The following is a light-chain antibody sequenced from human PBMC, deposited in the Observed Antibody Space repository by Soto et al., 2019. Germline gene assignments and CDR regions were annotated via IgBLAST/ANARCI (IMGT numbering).Light chain of an antibody. J-gene: IGLJ1*01. CDR2: DVR. V-gene: IGLV2-14*01. CDR1: SSDVGGYNY. Sequence: QSVLTQPASVSGSPGQSITISCTGTSSDVGGYNYVSWYQQHPGKAPKLMIYDVRNRPSGVSNRFSGSKSVNTASLTISGLQAEDEADYYCSSYKTNSTYVFGTGTKVTVL. CDR3: SSYKTNSTYV.